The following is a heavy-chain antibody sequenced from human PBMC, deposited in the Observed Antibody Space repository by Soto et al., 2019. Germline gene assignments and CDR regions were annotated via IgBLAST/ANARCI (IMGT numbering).Heavy chain of an antibody. CDR2: IRSSDDAS. Sequence: PGGSLRLSCAAPGITFSRDALHWVRRVPGKGPEWVSGIRSSDDASDYADSVKGRFTIFRDNSKNKVYLRIKSVRAEDAAMHYCAKDFSGFSYRRFALGGQG. V-gene: IGHV3-23*01. CDR3: AKDFSGFSYRRFAL. D-gene: IGHD3-22*01. J-gene: IGHJ4*02. CDR1: GITFSRDA.